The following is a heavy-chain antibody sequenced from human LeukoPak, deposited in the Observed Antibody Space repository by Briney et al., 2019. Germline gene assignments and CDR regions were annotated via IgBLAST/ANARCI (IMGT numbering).Heavy chain of an antibody. V-gene: IGHV1-18*01. J-gene: IGHJ6*02. CDR2: ISGYNGNT. CDR3: ARGYSYGSDYYYGMDV. CDR1: GYTFSSYA. Sequence: GASVKVSCTASGYTFSSYAISWVRQAPGQGLEWMGWISGYNGNTKYAQKVQGRVTMTTDTSTSTAYMELRSLRSEDTAVYYCARGYSYGSDYYYGMDVWGQGTTVTVSS. D-gene: IGHD5-18*01.